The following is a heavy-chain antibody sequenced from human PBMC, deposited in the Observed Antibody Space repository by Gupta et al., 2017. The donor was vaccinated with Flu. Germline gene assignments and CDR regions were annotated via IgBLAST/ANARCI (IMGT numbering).Heavy chain of an antibody. J-gene: IGHJ4*02. CDR1: SGSISSYY. Sequence: QVQLQESCPGLVKPSETLSLTCTVSSGSISSYYWGWTRQPPGKGLECIGVIYYSGSKDYNPARKRRVSISLDTSKTQFYLKLRYVNDDDPAVYYCARGGAASGHYVWWQLWGQGTLVTVSS. CDR2: IYYSGSK. D-gene: IGHD3-22*01. CDR3: ARGGAASGHYVWWQL. V-gene: IGHV4-59*12.